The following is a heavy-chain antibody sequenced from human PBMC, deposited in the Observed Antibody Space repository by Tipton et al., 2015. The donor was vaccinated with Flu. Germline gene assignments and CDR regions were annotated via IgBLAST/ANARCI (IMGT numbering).Heavy chain of an antibody. J-gene: IGHJ3*02. CDR1: GGSISKSY. CDR2: ISTSGST. V-gene: IGHV4-4*07. D-gene: IGHD5-12*01. CDR3: ARDLRGYSGYTGGDGFDI. Sequence: LSLTCTVSGGSISKSYWSWLRQPAGKGLQWIGRISTSGSTNYNASLESRVTMSRDTSRNQISLRLRSATAADTALYFRARDLRGYSGYTGGDGFDIWGRGIMVIVSS.